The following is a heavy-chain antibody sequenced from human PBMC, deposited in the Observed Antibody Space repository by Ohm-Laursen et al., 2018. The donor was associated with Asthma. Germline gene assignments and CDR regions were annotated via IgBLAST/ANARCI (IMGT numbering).Heavy chain of an antibody. Sequence: SQTLSLTCTVSGDSIIRGDYYWSWIRQPPGKGLEWIGYIYHSGTTYYKSSLQSRVTISVDTSKNQFSLRLRSVTAADTAVYYCAQVLDDSSGYGFDFWGPGSLVTVSS. D-gene: IGHD3-22*01. CDR1: GDSIIRGDYY. CDR2: IYHSGTT. J-gene: IGHJ4*02. CDR3: AQVLDDSSGYGFDF. V-gene: IGHV4-30-4*01.